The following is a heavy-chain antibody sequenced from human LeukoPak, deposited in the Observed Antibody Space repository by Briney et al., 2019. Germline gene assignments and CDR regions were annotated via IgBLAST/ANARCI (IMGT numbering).Heavy chain of an antibody. CDR3: ARGVVEYYYGMDV. Sequence: SVKVSCKASGGTFSSYAISWVRQASGQGLEWMGGIIPIFGTANYAQKFQGRVTITADESTSTAYMELSSLRSEDTAVYYCARGVVEYYYGMDVWGQGTTVTVSS. V-gene: IGHV1-69*01. CDR1: GGTFSSYA. D-gene: IGHD2-15*01. J-gene: IGHJ6*02. CDR2: IIPIFGTA.